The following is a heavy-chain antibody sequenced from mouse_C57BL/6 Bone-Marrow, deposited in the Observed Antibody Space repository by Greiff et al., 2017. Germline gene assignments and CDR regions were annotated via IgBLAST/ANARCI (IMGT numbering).Heavy chain of an antibody. CDR1: GYTFTNYW. Sequence: QVQLKESGAELVRPGTSVKMSCKASGYTFTNYWIGWAKQRPGHGLEWIGEIYPGGGYTNYNEKFKGKATLTADKSSSTAYMQLSSLTSEDSAIYYCARVERGALDYWGQGTTLTVSS. V-gene: IGHV1-63*01. J-gene: IGHJ2*01. CDR2: IYPGGGYT. CDR3: ARVERGALDY.